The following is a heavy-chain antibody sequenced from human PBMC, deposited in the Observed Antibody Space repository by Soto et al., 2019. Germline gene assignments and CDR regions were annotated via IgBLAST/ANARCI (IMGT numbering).Heavy chain of an antibody. CDR1: GGSISSGGYY. CDR3: ARGGTHDSSGYYCLGY. V-gene: IGHV4-31*03. CDR2: IYYSGST. Sequence: SETLSLTCTVSGGSISSGGYYWSWIRQHPGKGLEWIGYIYYSGSTYYNPSLKSRVTISVDTSKNQFSLKLSSVTAADTAVHYCARGGTHDSSGYYCLGYWGQGTLVTVSS. J-gene: IGHJ4*02. D-gene: IGHD3-22*01.